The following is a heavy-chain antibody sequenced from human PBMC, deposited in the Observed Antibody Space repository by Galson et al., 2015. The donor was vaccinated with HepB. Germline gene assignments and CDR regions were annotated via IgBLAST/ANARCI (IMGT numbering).Heavy chain of an antibody. J-gene: IGHJ6*02. Sequence: QSGAEVKKPGESLKISCKGSGYSFTSYWIGWVRQMPGKGLEWMGIIYPGDSDTRYSPSFQGQVTIPADKSISTAYLQWSSLKASDTAMYYCARRDYYDQKGVGMDVWGQGTTVTVSS. CDR1: GYSFTSYW. CDR2: IYPGDSDT. CDR3: ARRDYYDQKGVGMDV. D-gene: IGHD3-22*01. V-gene: IGHV5-51*01.